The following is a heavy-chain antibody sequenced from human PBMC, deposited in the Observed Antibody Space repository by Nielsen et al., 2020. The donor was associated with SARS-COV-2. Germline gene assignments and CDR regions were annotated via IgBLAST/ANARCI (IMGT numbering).Heavy chain of an antibody. Sequence: SETLSLTCAVSGGSVSSNDWWTWVRQSPGKGLEWIGEVSHSGSINYNPSLKSRVTISVDTSKSQFSLKLTSVTAADTAVYYCARGCRRSYCGGFNPWGQGTLVTVSS. J-gene: IGHJ5*02. CDR1: GGSVSSNDW. CDR3: ARGCRRSYCGGFNP. V-gene: IGHV4-4*02. CDR2: VSHSGSI. D-gene: IGHD3-22*01.